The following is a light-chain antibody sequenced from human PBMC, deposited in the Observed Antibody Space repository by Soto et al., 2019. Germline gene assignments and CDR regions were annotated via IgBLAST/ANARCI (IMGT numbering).Light chain of an antibody. Sequence: IGMTQSPATLSVPPGERATLSCRASQSVSSNLAWYQQKPGQAPRLLIYGASTRATGIPPRFSGSGSGTDFTLTISSLEPEDSAVYYCQQRHMWPITFGQGTRLEIK. V-gene: IGKV3D-15*01. CDR1: QSVSSN. J-gene: IGKJ5*01. CDR3: QQRHMWPIT. CDR2: GAS.